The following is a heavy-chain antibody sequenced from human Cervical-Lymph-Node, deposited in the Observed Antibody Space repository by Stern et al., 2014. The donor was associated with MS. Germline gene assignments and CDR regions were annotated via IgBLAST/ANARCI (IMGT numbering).Heavy chain of an antibody. CDR2: INGHTGDT. D-gene: IGHD4-17*01. CDR1: GYTFSAYY. Sequence: VQLEESGTEVKKPGASVKVSCKASGYTFSAYYVHWVRQAPGQGLEWMGRINGHTGDTNYAQKFRGRVTMDRDPSISTAYLELASLRSDDTAVYYCAREGRSTVTTAAAYWGQGTLVTVSS. V-gene: IGHV1-2*06. CDR3: AREGRSTVTTAAAY. J-gene: IGHJ4*02.